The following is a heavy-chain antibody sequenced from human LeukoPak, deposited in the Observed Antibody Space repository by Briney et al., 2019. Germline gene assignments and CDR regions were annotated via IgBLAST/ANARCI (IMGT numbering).Heavy chain of an antibody. CDR2: ISSSGSDI. CDR1: GFTFSNYE. D-gene: IGHD6-13*01. J-gene: IGHJ4*02. Sequence: GGSLRLSCAASGFTFSNYEMHWVRQAPGKGLEWVSYISSSGSDIYYADSVKGRFTISRDNAKNSLYLHMNSLRAEDTAVYYCARDQSWYGPTFDYWGQGTLVTVSS. CDR3: ARDQSWYGPTFDY. V-gene: IGHV3-48*03.